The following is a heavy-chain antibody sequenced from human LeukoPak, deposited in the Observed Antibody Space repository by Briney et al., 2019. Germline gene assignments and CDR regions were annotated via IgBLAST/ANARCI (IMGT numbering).Heavy chain of an antibody. Sequence: PSETLSLTCTVSGGSISSGGYYWSWIRQPPGKGLEWIGSIYYSGSTYYNPSLKSRVTISVDTSKNQFSLKLTSVTAADAAVYYCARQYSSGWPWFDPWGQGTLVTVSS. J-gene: IGHJ5*02. CDR1: GGSISSGGYY. V-gene: IGHV4-39*01. CDR3: ARQYSSGWPWFDP. CDR2: IYYSGST. D-gene: IGHD6-19*01.